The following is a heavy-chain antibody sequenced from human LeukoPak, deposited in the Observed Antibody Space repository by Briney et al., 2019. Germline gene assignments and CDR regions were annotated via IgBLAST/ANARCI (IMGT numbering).Heavy chain of an antibody. J-gene: IGHJ3*02. CDR3: ARAYSSSWYGGAFDI. V-gene: IGHV3-21*01. Sequence: GGSLRLSCAASGFTFSSYSMNWVRQAPGKGLEWDSSISSSSSYIYYADSVKGRFTISRDNAKNSLYLQMNSLGAEDTAVYYCARAYSSSWYGGAFDIWGQGTMVTVSS. CDR1: GFTFSSYS. CDR2: ISSSSSYI. D-gene: IGHD6-13*01.